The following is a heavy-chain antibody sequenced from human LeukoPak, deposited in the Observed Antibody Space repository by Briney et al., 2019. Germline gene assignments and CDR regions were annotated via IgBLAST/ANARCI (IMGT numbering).Heavy chain of an antibody. CDR2: LSASGGTT. J-gene: IGHJ5*02. D-gene: IGHD2-2*01. V-gene: IGHV3-23*01. CDR1: GFSFSSYA. CDR3: AKLPREYCSSTSCPNWFDT. Sequence: AGSLRLSCAASGFSFSSYAMTWVRQAPGKGLEWVSALSASGGTTYYADSAKGRFTTSRDNSKNTLYLHMNSLRAEDTAVYYCAKLPREYCSSTSCPNWFDTWGQGTLVPVSS.